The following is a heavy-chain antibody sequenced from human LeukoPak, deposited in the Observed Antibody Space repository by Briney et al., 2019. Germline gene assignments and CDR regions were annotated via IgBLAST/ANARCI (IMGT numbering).Heavy chain of an antibody. J-gene: IGHJ6*03. CDR2: IKSDGSSI. CDR3: ARDGTQGSKFRYMDV. Sequence: GGSLRLSCAASGFTLSNYWMHWVRQAPGKGLVWVSRIKSDGSSIIYADSVKGRFTISRDNAKNTLYLQMNSLRVEDTAVYYCARDGTQGSKFRYMDVWGKGTTVTISS. V-gene: IGHV3-74*01. CDR1: GFTLSNYW. D-gene: IGHD1-26*01.